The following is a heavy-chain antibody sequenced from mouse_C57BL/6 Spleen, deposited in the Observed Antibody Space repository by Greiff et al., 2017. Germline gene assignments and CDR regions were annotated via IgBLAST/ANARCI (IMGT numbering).Heavy chain of an antibody. CDR3: ARPPPYRGYFDY. Sequence: EVNLVESGGGLVKPGGSLKLSCAASGFTFSDYGMHWVRQAPEKGLEWVAYISSGSSTIYYADTVKGRFTISRDNAKNTLFLQMTSLRSEDTAMYYCARPPPYRGYFDYWGQGTTLTVSS. CDR2: ISSGSSTI. V-gene: IGHV5-17*01. D-gene: IGHD2-12*01. J-gene: IGHJ2*01. CDR1: GFTFSDYG.